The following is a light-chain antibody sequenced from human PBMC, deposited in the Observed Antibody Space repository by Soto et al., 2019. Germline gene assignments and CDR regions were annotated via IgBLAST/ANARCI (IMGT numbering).Light chain of an antibody. J-gene: IGLJ2*01. CDR1: SSNIGSHT. Sequence: QSVLTQPPSASGTPGQRVTISCSGSSSNIGSHTVNWYQQLPGTAPKLLIYSDNQRPSGAPGRFSGSKSGTSASLAISGLQSEDEADYYCAAWDDSLNGPVFGGGTKLTVL. CDR3: AAWDDSLNGPV. V-gene: IGLV1-44*01. CDR2: SDN.